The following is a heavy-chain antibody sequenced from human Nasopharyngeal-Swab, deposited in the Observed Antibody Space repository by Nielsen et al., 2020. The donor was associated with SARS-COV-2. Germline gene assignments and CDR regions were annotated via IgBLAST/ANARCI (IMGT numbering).Heavy chain of an antibody. CDR2: VNHGGST. Sequence: SETLSLTCAVYGGSFSGYYWSWIRQPPGKGLEWIGEVNHGGSTNYNPSLKSRVTISVDTSKNQFSLKLGSVTAADTAVYYCARQRGYSGYDEFGFVPPFDYWGQGTLVTVSS. J-gene: IGHJ4*02. V-gene: IGHV4-34*01. D-gene: IGHD5-12*01. CDR3: ARQRGYSGYDEFGFVPPFDY. CDR1: GGSFSGYY.